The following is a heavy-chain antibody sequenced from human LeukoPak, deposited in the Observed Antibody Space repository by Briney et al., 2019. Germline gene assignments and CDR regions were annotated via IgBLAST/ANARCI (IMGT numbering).Heavy chain of an antibody. Sequence: ASVKVSCKASGYTFTGYYMHWVRQAPGQGPEWMGWINPNSGGTNYAQKFQGRVTMTRDTSISTAYMELSRLRSDDTAVYYCARDRGSGDWSPFDYWGQGTLVTVSS. D-gene: IGHD2-21*02. CDR2: INPNSGGT. V-gene: IGHV1-2*02. CDR1: GYTFTGYY. J-gene: IGHJ4*02. CDR3: ARDRGSGDWSPFDY.